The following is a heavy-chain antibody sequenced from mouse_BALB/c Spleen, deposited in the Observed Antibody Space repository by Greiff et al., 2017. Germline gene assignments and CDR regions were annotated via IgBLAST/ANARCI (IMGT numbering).Heavy chain of an antibody. CDR1: GFTFSDYY. D-gene: IGHD2-1*01. CDR3: ARDDGGNYRGAMDY. J-gene: IGHJ4*01. V-gene: IGHV5-4*02. CDR2: ISDGGSYT. Sequence: EVKLVESGGGLVKPGGSLKLSCAASGFTFSDYYMYWVRQTPEKRLEWVATISDGGSYTYYPDSVKGRFTISRDNAKNNLYLQMSSMKSEDTAMYYGARDDGGNYRGAMDYWGQGTSVTVSS.